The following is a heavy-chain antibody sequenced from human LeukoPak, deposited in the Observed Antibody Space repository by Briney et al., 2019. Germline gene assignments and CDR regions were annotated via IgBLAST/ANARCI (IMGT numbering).Heavy chain of an antibody. D-gene: IGHD2-21*02. V-gene: IGHV3-23*01. CDR1: GFTVSSNY. J-gene: IGHJ6*02. CDR2: ISGSGGST. CDR3: AKDLSYCGGDCLYYYYYGMDV. Sequence: GGSLRLSCAASGFTVSSNYMSWVRQAPGKGLEWVSAISGSGGSTYYADSVKGRFTISRDNSKNTLYLQMNSLRAEDTAVYYCAKDLSYCGGDCLYYYYYGMDVWGQGTTVTVSS.